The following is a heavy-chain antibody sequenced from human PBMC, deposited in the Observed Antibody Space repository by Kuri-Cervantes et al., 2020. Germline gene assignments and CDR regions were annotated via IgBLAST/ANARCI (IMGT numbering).Heavy chain of an antibody. CDR3: ARVDVPRCSSTACYAFDI. CDR2: IGTAGDA. D-gene: IGHD2-2*01. Sequence: GGSLRLSCAASGFTFSSYDMHWVRQATGKGLEWVSAIGTAGDAYYPGSVKGRLTISRENAKDSLYLQMNSLRAEDTAVYYCARVDVPRCSSTACYAFDIWGQGTMVTVSS. J-gene: IGHJ3*02. V-gene: IGHV3-13*01. CDR1: GFTFSSYD.